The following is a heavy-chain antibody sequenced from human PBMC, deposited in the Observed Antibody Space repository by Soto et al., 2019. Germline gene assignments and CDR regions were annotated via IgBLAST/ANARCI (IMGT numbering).Heavy chain of an antibody. CDR2: IKQDGSEK. Sequence: EEQLVESGGGLVQPRGSLRLSCAASGFSIRDYWMTWVRQAPGKGLDWVANIKQDGSEKFYVDSLKGRFTISRDNAKNSVYLLMNSLRADDTAVYYCARGKDGRRAGTYYFDMDVWGKGTTVTLSS. J-gene: IGHJ6*03. D-gene: IGHD1-1*01. V-gene: IGHV3-7*01. CDR3: ARGKDGRRAGTYYFDMDV. CDR1: GFSIRDYW.